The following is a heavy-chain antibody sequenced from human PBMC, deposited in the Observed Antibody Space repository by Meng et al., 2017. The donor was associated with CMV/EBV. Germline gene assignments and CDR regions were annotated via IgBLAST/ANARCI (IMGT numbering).Heavy chain of an antibody. CDR1: GFSFSSYW. J-gene: IGHJ4*02. V-gene: IGHV3-7*01. CDR3: ATYYSSLTGYYLLGGY. D-gene: IGHD3-9*01. Sequence: GESLKISCAASGFSFSSYWMSWVRQAPGKGLEWVANIKPDGSEKYSVDSVKGRFTVSRDNAKNSLDLQMNSLRAEDTAVYYCATYYSSLTGYYLLGGYWGQGTLVTVSS. CDR2: IKPDGSEK.